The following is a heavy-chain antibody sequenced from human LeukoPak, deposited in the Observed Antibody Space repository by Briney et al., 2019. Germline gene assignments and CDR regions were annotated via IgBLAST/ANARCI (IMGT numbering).Heavy chain of an antibody. Sequence: GGSLRLSCAASGFTFSNYAMSWVRQAPGKGLEWVSSITGSGGSTYYADSVKGRFTISRDNSKNTLYLQMNSLRAEDTAVYYCAKRTLEYSSSSGYYYYMDVWGKGTTVTVSS. CDR2: ITGSGGST. D-gene: IGHD6-6*01. CDR1: GFTFSNYA. J-gene: IGHJ6*03. CDR3: AKRTLEYSSSSGYYYYMDV. V-gene: IGHV3-23*01.